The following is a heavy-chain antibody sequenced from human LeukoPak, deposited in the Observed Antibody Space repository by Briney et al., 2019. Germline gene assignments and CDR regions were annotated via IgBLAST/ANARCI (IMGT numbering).Heavy chain of an antibody. CDR2: IYTSGST. V-gene: IGHV4-4*07. J-gene: IGHJ5*02. D-gene: IGHD6-13*01. CDR1: GGTISSYY. CDR3: ARDVSFEQLGNWFDP. Sequence: SESLSLSCTASGGTISSYYLSWVRQAAGKGLEWIGRIYTSGSTNYNPSLKSRVTMSVDTSKNQFSLKLSSVTAADTAVYYCARDVSFEQLGNWFDPWGQGTLVTVSS.